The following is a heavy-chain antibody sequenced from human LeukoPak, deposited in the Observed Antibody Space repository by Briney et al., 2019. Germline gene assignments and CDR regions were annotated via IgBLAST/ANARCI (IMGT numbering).Heavy chain of an antibody. Sequence: SETLSLTCTVSGGSISSHYWSWIRHPPGKGLEWIGYIYDSGSTNYNPSLKSRVTISVDTSKNQFSLKLSSVTAADTAVYYCARLRRKSSTTLGYFDYWGQGTLVTVSS. CDR3: ARLRRKSSTTLGYFDY. D-gene: IGHD6-13*01. CDR1: GGSISSHY. V-gene: IGHV4-59*11. J-gene: IGHJ4*02. CDR2: IYDSGST.